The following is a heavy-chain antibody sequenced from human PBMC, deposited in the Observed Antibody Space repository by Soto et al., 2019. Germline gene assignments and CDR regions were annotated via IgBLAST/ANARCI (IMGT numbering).Heavy chain of an antibody. Sequence: SETLSLTCAVYGGSFSGYYWSWIRQPPGKGLEWIGEINHSGSTNYNPSLKSRVTISVDKSKNQFSLKLSSVTAADTAVYYCARDVRDIVVVVAATTYYYYGMDVWGQGTTVTVSS. CDR1: GGSFSGYY. CDR2: INHSGST. J-gene: IGHJ6*02. CDR3: ARDVRDIVVVVAATTYYYYGMDV. D-gene: IGHD2-15*01. V-gene: IGHV4-34*01.